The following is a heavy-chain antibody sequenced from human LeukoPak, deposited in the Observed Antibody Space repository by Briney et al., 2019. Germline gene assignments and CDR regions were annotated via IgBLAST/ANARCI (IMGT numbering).Heavy chain of an antibody. V-gene: IGHV4-31*03. CDR2: IYYSGST. D-gene: IGHD6-13*01. CDR1: GGSISSGGYY. Sequence: PSETLSLTCTVSGGSISSGGYYWSWIRQHPGKGLEWIGYIYYSGSTYYNPSLKSRVTISVDTSKNQFSLKLSSVTAADTAVYYCARFPVAAAGEYYFDYWGQGTLVTVSS. J-gene: IGHJ4*02. CDR3: ARFPVAAAGEYYFDY.